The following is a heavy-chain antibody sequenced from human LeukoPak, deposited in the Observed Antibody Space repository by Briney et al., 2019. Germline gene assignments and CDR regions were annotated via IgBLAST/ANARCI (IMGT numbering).Heavy chain of an antibody. V-gene: IGHV1-46*01. D-gene: IGHD6-13*01. J-gene: IGHJ1*01. CDR1: GYTFTSYY. Sequence: ASVKVSRKASGYTFTSYYMHWVRQAPGQGLEWMGIINPSGGSTSYAQKFQGRVTMTRDTSASTVYMELSSLRSEDTAVYYCARGPTMAAAGAEYFQHWGQGTLVTVSS. CDR2: INPSGGST. CDR3: ARGPTMAAAGAEYFQH.